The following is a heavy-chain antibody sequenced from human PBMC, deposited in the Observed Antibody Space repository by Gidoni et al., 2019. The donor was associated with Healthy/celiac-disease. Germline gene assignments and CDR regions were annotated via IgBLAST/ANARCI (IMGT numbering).Heavy chain of an antibody. CDR1: GFTFSSYA. V-gene: IGHV3-30-3*01. J-gene: IGHJ4*02. D-gene: IGHD3-9*01. Sequence: QVQLVESGGGVVQPGRSLRLSCAASGFTFSSYAMHWVRQAPGKGLEWVAVISYDGSNKYYADSVKGRFTISRDNSKNTLYLQMNSLRAEDTAVYYCARDRGVYYDILTGYYEDYWGQGTLVTVSS. CDR3: ARDRGVYYDILTGYYEDY. CDR2: ISYDGSNK.